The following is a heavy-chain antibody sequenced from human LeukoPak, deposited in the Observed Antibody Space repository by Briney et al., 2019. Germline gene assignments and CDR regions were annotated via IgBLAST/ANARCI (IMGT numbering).Heavy chain of an antibody. CDR2: VDHGGTT. CDR3: ARDTYSSSWFDY. Sequence: SETLSLTCTVSGGSISSYYWAWIRQSPGKGLEWIGNVDHGGTTFYNASLKGRVTISVDTSKNQFSLKLSSVTAADTAVYYCARDTYSSSWFDYWGQGTLVTVSS. V-gene: IGHV4-59*01. J-gene: IGHJ4*02. CDR1: GGSISSYY. D-gene: IGHD6-13*01.